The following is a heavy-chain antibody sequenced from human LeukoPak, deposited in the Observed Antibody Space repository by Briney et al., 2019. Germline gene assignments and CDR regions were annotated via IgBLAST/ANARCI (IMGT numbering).Heavy chain of an antibody. CDR1: GYTFTGYW. CDR3: ARVKSYYYDTSDKDAFDI. D-gene: IGHD3-22*01. V-gene: IGHV1-46*01. Sequence: ASVKVSCKAFGYTFTGYWMHWVRQAPGQGPEWMGVISPSGGSTIYAQKFKGRVTLTRDMSTSTVYMELSSLRSEDTAVYYCARVKSYYYDTSDKDAFDIWGQGTMVTVSS. J-gene: IGHJ3*02. CDR2: ISPSGGST.